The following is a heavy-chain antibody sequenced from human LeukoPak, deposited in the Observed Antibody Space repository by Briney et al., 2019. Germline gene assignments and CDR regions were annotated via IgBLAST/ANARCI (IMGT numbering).Heavy chain of an antibody. V-gene: IGHV4-34*01. CDR2: INHSGST. Sequence: SETLSLTCAVHGGSFSGYYWSWIRQPPGKGLEWIGEINHSGSTNYNPSLKSRVTISVDTSKNQFSLKLSSVTAADTAVYYCARGSLERRTATDYFDYWGQGTLVTVSS. J-gene: IGHJ4*02. CDR3: ARGSLERRTATDYFDY. D-gene: IGHD1-1*01. CDR1: GGSFSGYY.